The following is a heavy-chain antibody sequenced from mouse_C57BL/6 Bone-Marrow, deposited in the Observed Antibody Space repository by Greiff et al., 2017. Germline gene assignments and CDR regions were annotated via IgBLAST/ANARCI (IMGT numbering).Heavy chain of an antibody. CDR3: TTGCDYYGGSSFL. J-gene: IGHJ1*03. CDR2: IYPENGDT. Sequence: EVQLQQSGAELVRPGASVKLSCTASGFNIKDDYMHWVKQRPEQGLEWIGWIYPENGDTEYASKFQGKATITADTSSNTAYVQHSSLTSEDTAVYYCTTGCDYYGGSSFLWGRGTTVTVSS. CDR1: GFNIKDDY. V-gene: IGHV14-4*01. D-gene: IGHD1-1*01.